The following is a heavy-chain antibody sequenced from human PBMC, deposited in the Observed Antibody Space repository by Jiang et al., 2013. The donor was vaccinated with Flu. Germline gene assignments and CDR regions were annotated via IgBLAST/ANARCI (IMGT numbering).Heavy chain of an antibody. Sequence: QLVESGGGLVQPGGSLKLSCAASGFTFSGSAMHWVRQASGKGLEWVGRIRSKGNSYATAYAASVKGRFTISRDDSKNMAYLQMNSLKTEDTAVYYCSRPEDDYYYYYGMDVWGQGTTVTVSS. CDR2: IRSKGNSYAT. CDR3: SRPEDDYYYYYGMDV. V-gene: IGHV3-73*02. CDR1: GFTFSGSA. J-gene: IGHJ6*02.